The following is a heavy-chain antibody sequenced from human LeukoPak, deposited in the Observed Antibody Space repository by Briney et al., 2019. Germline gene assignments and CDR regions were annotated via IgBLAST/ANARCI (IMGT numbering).Heavy chain of an antibody. CDR1: GGSISSSNW. J-gene: IGHJ4*02. CDR2: IYHSGST. V-gene: IGHV4-4*02. Sequence: SETLSLTCAVSGGSISSSNWWSWVRQPPGQGLEWIGEIYHSGSTNYNPSLKSRVTISVDTSKNQFSLKLSSVTAADTAVYYCARVGGKISWVYFDYWGQGTLVTVSS. CDR3: ARVGGKISWVYFDY. D-gene: IGHD3-16*01.